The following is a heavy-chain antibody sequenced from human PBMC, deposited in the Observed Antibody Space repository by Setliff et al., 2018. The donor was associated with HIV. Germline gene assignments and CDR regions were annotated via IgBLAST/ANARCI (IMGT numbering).Heavy chain of an antibody. J-gene: IGHJ3*02. CDR3: ERLGYSGSLVGAFDI. Sequence: SETLSLTCTVSGYSISSGYYWGWIRQPPGKGLEWIGSIYHSGITYYNSSLKSRVTISVDTSKNQFSLNLTSVTAADTAVYYCERLGYSGSLVGAFDIWGQGTMVTVSS. CDR1: GYSISSGYY. CDR2: IYHSGIT. V-gene: IGHV4-38-2*02. D-gene: IGHD1-26*01.